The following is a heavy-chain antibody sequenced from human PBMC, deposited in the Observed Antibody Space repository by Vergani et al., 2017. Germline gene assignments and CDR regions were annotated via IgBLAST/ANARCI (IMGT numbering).Heavy chain of an antibody. CDR1: GFSFSDHY. D-gene: IGHD5-24*01. V-gene: IGHV3-11*01. Sequence: QVQLVESGGGLVKPGGSLRLSCAASGFSFSDHYMTWIRQAPGKGLEWVSYISNSGNTIEYADSVKGRFSISRDNAKSSLFLQMDSLIAEDTAVYYCARDHRDYNNYPGTFDIWGQGSMVTVSS. CDR3: ARDHRDYNNYPGTFDI. J-gene: IGHJ3*02. CDR2: ISNSGNTI.